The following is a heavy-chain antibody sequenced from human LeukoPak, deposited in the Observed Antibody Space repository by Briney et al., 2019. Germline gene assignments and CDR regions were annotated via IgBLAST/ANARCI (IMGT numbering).Heavy chain of an antibody. CDR2: LNSDGSST. CDR3: TRESRVSFDP. V-gene: IGHV3-74*01. J-gene: IGHJ5*02. CDR1: GFTYRSYW. Sequence: GGSLRLSCAASGFTYRSYWMHWVRQAPGKGLIWVSRLNSDGSSTNYADSVKGRFTISRDNAKNTLYLQMNSLRAEDTAVYYCTRESRVSFDPWGQGTLVTVSS.